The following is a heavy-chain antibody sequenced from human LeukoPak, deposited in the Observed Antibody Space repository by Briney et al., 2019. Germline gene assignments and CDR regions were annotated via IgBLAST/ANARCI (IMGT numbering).Heavy chain of an antibody. CDR2: IIPIFGTA. Sequence: ASAKVSCKASGGTFSSYAISWVRQAPGQGLEWMGGIIPIFGTANYAQKLQGRVTITTDESTSTAYMELSSLRSEDTAVYYCARAKRRVRYSSSSQGDAFDIWGQGTMVTVSS. V-gene: IGHV1-69*05. CDR3: ARAKRRVRYSSSSQGDAFDI. CDR1: GGTFSSYA. J-gene: IGHJ3*02. D-gene: IGHD6-6*01.